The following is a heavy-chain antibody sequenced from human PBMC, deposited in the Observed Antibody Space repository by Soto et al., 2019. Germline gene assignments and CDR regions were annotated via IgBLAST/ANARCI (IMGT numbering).Heavy chain of an antibody. CDR3: ARVKLLWFGESEPPDY. CDR2: IIPIFGTA. CDR1: GGTFSSYA. V-gene: IGHV1-69*13. D-gene: IGHD3-10*01. Sequence: ASVKVSCKASGGTFSSYAISWVRQAPGQGLEWMGGIIPIFGTANYAQKFQGRVTITADESTSTAYMELSSLRSEDTAVYYCARVKLLWFGESEPPDYWGQGTLVTVS. J-gene: IGHJ4*02.